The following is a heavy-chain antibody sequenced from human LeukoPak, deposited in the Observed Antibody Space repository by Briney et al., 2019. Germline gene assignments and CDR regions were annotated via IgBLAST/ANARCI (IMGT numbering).Heavy chain of an antibody. CDR2: IRFDRSEK. V-gene: IGHV3-30*02. Sequence: PGGSLRLSCAVSGFTFSNYAMHWVRKAPGKGLEWVAFIRFDRSEKYYADSLEGRFTVSRDNYINTLYLQMNSLRPEETAVYYCAKDVIPCSSNSCYVGGLDYWGQGTLVTVSS. CDR3: AKDVIPCSSNSCYVGGLDY. D-gene: IGHD2-2*01. CDR1: GFTFSNYA. J-gene: IGHJ4*02.